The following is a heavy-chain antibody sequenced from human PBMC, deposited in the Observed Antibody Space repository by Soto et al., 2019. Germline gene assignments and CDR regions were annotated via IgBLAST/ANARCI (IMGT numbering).Heavy chain of an antibody. CDR3: ARLRSLFRRIDY. V-gene: IGHV5-51*01. J-gene: IGHJ4*02. CDR2: VSPGDSAT. D-gene: IGHD3-10*01. Sequence: SLQISCTAAGYIFTTFWIGWVRQMPGKGLEWLGIVSPGDSATRYNPSFQGQVTVSADKSINTAYLQWSSLKASDTAIYYCARLRSLFRRIDYWGQGTLVTVSS. CDR1: GYIFTTFW.